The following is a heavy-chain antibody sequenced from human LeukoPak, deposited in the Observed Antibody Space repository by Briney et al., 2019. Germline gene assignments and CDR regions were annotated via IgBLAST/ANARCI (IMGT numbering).Heavy chain of an antibody. J-gene: IGHJ4*02. Sequence: PGGSLRLSCAASGFTFSSIAMSWVRQAPDKGLEWASTIGGGGESTYYADSVKGRFTISRDNSKNTVYLQMNSLRAEDTAVYYCAKVLSGSQDYWGQGTLVTVFS. CDR3: AKVLSGSQDY. D-gene: IGHD1-26*01. V-gene: IGHV3-23*01. CDR2: IGGGGEST. CDR1: GFTFSSIA.